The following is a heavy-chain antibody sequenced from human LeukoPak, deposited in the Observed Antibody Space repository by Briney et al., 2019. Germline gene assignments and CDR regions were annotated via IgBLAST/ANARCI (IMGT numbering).Heavy chain of an antibody. V-gene: IGHV3-30*02. CDR2: IWYDGTDK. J-gene: IGHJ4*02. Sequence: PGGSLRLSCAASGFTFSSYGMHWVRQGPGKGLEWVTFIWYDGTDKNYADSVKGRFTISRDNSKNTLYLQMNSLRTDDTAVYYCARNGDESDRYANGAYFDYWGQGAQVTVSS. CDR1: GFTFSSYG. CDR3: ARNGDESDRYANGAYFDY. D-gene: IGHD2-8*01.